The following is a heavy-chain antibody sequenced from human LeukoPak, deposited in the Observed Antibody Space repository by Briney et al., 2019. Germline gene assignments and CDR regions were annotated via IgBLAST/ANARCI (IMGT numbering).Heavy chain of an antibody. Sequence: SQTLSLTCAISGDSVSSNSAAWNWLRRSPSRGLEWLGRTYYRSKWYNDYAVSVKSRITINPDTSKNQFSLKLNSVTPEDTAVYYSARVYYYDSSGYYYPGTYFDYWGQGTLVTVSS. D-gene: IGHD3-22*01. V-gene: IGHV6-1*01. CDR3: ARVYYYDSSGYYYPGTYFDY. CDR1: GDSVSSNSAA. J-gene: IGHJ4*02. CDR2: TYYRSKWYN.